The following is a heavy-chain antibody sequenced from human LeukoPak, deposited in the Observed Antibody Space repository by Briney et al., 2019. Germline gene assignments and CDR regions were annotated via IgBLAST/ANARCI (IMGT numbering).Heavy chain of an antibody. CDR1: GFTFSSYA. CDR3: AKHVGSDWSVIPYGMDV. Sequence: PGGSLRLSCAASGFTFSSYAMHWVRQAPGKGLEWVSGISGSGGNTYYADSVKGRFTISRDKSKNTLYLQMNSLRAEDTAVYYCAKHVGSDWSVIPYGMDVWGQGTTVTVSS. CDR2: ISGSGGNT. D-gene: IGHD3-3*01. V-gene: IGHV3-23*01. J-gene: IGHJ6*02.